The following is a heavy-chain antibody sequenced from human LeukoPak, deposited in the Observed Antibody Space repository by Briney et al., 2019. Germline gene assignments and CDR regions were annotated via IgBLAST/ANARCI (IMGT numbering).Heavy chain of an antibody. CDR2: IYYTGGT. D-gene: IGHD6-6*01. CDR3: ASRYSSSHTYYYYDMDV. Sequence: SETLSLTCTVSGGSISTGGYYWSWIRQHPGKGLEWIGYIYYTGGTFYNPSLKSRVTISVDTSKNQFSLRLSSVTAPDTAVYYRASRYSSSHTYYYYDMDVWGQGTTVTVSS. CDR1: GGSISTGGYY. V-gene: IGHV4-31*03. J-gene: IGHJ6*02.